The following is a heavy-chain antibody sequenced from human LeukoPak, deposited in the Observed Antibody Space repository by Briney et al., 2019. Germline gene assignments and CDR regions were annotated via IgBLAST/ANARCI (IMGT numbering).Heavy chain of an antibody. J-gene: IGHJ4*02. V-gene: IGHV3-23*01. CDR3: AKRRYDSSGHFDS. CDR2: ISGSGSYT. Sequence: GGSLRLSCAASGFTVSDYSMSWVRQAPGKGLEWVSAISGSGSYTDYADSVKGRFTISKDISKNTLYVRMSSLRAEDTAVYFCAKRRYDSSGHFDSWGQGTLVTVSS. D-gene: IGHD3-22*01. CDR1: GFTVSDYS.